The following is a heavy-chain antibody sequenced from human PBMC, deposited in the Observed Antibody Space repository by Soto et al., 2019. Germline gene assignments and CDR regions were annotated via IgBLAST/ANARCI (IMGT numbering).Heavy chain of an antibody. CDR3: ARDGYYYYSVPGVRFYYYGMDV. CDR1: GGTFSSYA. J-gene: IGHJ6*02. D-gene: IGHD3-22*01. Sequence: SVKVSCKASGGTFSSYAISWVRQAPGQGLEWMGGIIPIFGTANYAQKFQGRVTITADKSTSTAYMELSSLRSEDTAVYYCARDGYYYYSVPGVRFYYYGMDVWG. V-gene: IGHV1-69*06. CDR2: IIPIFGTA.